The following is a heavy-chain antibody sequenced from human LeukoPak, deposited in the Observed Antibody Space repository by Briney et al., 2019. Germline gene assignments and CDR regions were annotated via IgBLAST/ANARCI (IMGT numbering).Heavy chain of an antibody. Sequence: SETLSLTCTVPGGSISSSSYYWGWIRQPPGKGLEWIGSIYYSGSTYYNPSLKSRVTISVDTSKNQFSLKLSSVTAADTAVYYCARDLAAVAGTRTPNWFDPWGQGTLVTVSS. V-gene: IGHV4-39*07. J-gene: IGHJ5*02. D-gene: IGHD6-19*01. CDR3: ARDLAAVAGTRTPNWFDP. CDR2: IYYSGST. CDR1: GGSISSSSYY.